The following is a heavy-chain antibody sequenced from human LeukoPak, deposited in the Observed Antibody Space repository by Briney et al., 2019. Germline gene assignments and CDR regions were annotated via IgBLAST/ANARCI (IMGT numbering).Heavy chain of an antibody. CDR1: GFTVSSNY. D-gene: IGHD3-10*01. Sequence: GGSLRLSCAASGFTVSSNYMSWVRPAPGKGLEWVSVIYSGGSTYYADSVKGRFTISRDNSKNTLYLQMNSLKAEDTAVYYCARDLYGSGSSAIDYWGQGTLVTVSS. V-gene: IGHV3-66*02. CDR2: IYSGGST. CDR3: ARDLYGSGSSAIDY. J-gene: IGHJ4*02.